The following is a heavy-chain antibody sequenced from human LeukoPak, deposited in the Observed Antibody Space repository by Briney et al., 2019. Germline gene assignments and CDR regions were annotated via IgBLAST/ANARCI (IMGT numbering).Heavy chain of an antibody. Sequence: PSQTLSRTCTVSGGSINSGDYYWSWIRQPPGKGLEWIGYIYYSGSTYYNPSLKSRVTISVDTSKNQFSLKLSSVTAADTAVYYCARMYGSGSPNYYYGMDVWGQGTTVSVSS. V-gene: IGHV4-30-4*01. CDR1: GGSINSGDYY. J-gene: IGHJ6*02. CDR3: ARMYGSGSPNYYYGMDV. CDR2: IYYSGST. D-gene: IGHD3-10*01.